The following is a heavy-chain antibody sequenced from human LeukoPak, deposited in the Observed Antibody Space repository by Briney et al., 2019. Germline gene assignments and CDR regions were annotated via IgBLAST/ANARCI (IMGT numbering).Heavy chain of an antibody. V-gene: IGHV4-34*01. Sequence: SETLSLTCAVYGDSLSGYYWSWIRQPPGKGLEWIGEISHSGSTNYNPSLESRVTVSIDTSKNQFSLKLSSVTAADTAVYYCARHPRGPYGGSHPIWGQGTLVTVSS. CDR3: ARHPRGPYGGSHPI. D-gene: IGHD1-26*01. CDR1: GDSLSGYY. CDR2: ISHSGST. J-gene: IGHJ4*02.